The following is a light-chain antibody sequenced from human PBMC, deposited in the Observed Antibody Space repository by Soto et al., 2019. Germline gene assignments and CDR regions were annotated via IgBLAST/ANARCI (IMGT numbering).Light chain of an antibody. Sequence: EVVMTQSPATLSVSPGGRATLSCRASESLSSNLAWYQQKPGQAPRLLIYGASTRGTGIPARFSGSGSGTEFTPTISSLQSEDFEVYYCQQYSDWPPTLARGTKVDIK. CDR3: QQYSDWPPT. CDR2: GAS. V-gene: IGKV3-15*01. CDR1: ESLSSN. J-gene: IGKJ1*01.